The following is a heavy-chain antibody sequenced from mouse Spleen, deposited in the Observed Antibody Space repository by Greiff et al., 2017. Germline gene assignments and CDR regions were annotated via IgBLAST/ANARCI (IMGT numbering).Heavy chain of an antibody. D-gene: IGHD2-1*01. J-gene: IGHJ3*01. CDR1: GFTFSSYT. CDR3: TRGDGNYPAWFAY. Sequence: EVKLMESGGGLVKPGGSLKLSCAASGFTFSSYTMSWVRQTPEKRLEWVATISSGGSYTYYPDSVKGRFTISRDNAKNTLYLRMSSLKSEDTAMYYCTRGDGNYPAWFAYWGQGTLVTVSA. CDR2: ISSGGSYT. V-gene: IGHV5-6-4*01.